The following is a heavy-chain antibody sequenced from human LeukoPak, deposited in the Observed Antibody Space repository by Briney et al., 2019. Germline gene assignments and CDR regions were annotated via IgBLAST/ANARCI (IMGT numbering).Heavy chain of an antibody. V-gene: IGHV3-7*01. CDR3: VRDGGVSGYDLLDY. J-gene: IGHJ4*02. D-gene: IGHD5-12*01. CDR1: GFTSSNYW. CDR2: INQDGSKE. Sequence: GGSLRLSCAASGFTSSNYWMTWVRQAPEKGLEWVAHINQDGSKEYYMDSVKARFTISRDNAKNSLSLQMNSLRAEDTAVYYCVRDGGVSGYDLLDYWGQGTLVTVSS.